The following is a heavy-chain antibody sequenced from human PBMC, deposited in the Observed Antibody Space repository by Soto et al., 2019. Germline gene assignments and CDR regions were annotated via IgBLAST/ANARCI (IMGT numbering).Heavy chain of an antibody. CDR2: IYYVGST. CDR3: AKNETTRPGFNP. J-gene: IGHJ5*02. V-gene: IGHV4-31*03. CDR1: GHSIRNGFYY. D-gene: IGHD1-1*01. Sequence: QVQLQESGPGLVKPSQTLSPTCTVTGHSIRNGFYYWSWIRQHQGKGLEWIGNIYYVGSTSYNPSLMSRVATSIDRSKNQFSLTLNSVTAADTAVYYCAKNETTRPGFNPWGQGTLVIVSS.